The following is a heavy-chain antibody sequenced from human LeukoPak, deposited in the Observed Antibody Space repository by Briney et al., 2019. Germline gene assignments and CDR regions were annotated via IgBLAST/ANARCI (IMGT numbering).Heavy chain of an antibody. CDR2: IYTSGST. V-gene: IGHV4-4*09. CDR1: GGSISSYS. CDR3: ARTPYDFWSGYYTNYYYYYMDV. D-gene: IGHD3-3*01. Sequence: SETLSLTCTVSGGSISSYSWSWIRQPPGKGLGWIGYIYTSGSTNYNPSLKSRVTISVDTSKNQFSLKLSSVTAADTAVYYCARTPYDFWSGYYTNYYYYYMDVWGKGTTVTVSS. J-gene: IGHJ6*03.